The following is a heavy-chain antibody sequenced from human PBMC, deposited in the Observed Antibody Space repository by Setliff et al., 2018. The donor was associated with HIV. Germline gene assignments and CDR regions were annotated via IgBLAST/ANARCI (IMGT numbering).Heavy chain of an antibody. D-gene: IGHD6-19*01. V-gene: IGHV3-73*01. J-gene: IGHJ4*02. CDR1: GFTFSGSA. CDR3: TGWGSGWPQNY. Sequence: PGGSLRLSCAASGFTFSGSAIHWVRQASGRGLEWIGRIRTKINNYATTYTASVKDRFIISREDSKNTAFLQMNSLKSEDTAVYYCTGWGSGWPQNYWGQGTLVTVSS. CDR2: IRTKINNYAT.